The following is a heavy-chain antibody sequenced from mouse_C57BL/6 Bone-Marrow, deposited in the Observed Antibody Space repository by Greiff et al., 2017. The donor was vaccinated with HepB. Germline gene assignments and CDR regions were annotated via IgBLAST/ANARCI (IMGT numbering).Heavy chain of an antibody. CDR2: INPNNGGT. J-gene: IGHJ1*03. D-gene: IGHD2-10*02. CDR1: GYTFTDYY. V-gene: IGHV1-26*01. Sequence: VQLQQSGPELVKPGASVKISCKASGYTFTDYYMNWVKQSHGKSLEWIGDINPNNGGTSYNQKFKGKATLTVDKSSSTAYMELRSLTSEDSAVYYSARLSIDYWYFDVWGTGTTVTVSS. CDR3: ARLSIDYWYFDV.